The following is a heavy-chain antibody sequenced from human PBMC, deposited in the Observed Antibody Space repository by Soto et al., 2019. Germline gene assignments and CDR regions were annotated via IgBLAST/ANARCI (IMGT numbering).Heavy chain of an antibody. CDR2: ISAYNGNT. Sequence: ASVKVSCKASGYTFTSYGISWVRQAPGQGLEWMGWISAYNGNTNYAQKLQGRVTMTTDTSTSTAYMELRSLRSDDTAVYYCARDRRLLLLNYYYGMDVWGQGXTVTVSS. CDR3: ARDRRLLLLNYYYGMDV. D-gene: IGHD3-22*01. V-gene: IGHV1-18*01. CDR1: GYTFTSYG. J-gene: IGHJ6*02.